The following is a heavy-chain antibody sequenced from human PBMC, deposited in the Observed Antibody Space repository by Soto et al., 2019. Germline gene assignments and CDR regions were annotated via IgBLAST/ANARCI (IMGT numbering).Heavy chain of an antibody. CDR1: GFTFSSYS. J-gene: IGHJ4*02. CDR3: ASGDSSGWYSQFDY. D-gene: IGHD6-19*01. CDR2: ISSSSSYI. V-gene: IGHV3-21*01. Sequence: PMGSLRLSCAASGFTFSSYSMNCVRQAPGKGLEWVSSISSSSSYIYYADSVKGRFTISRDNAKNSLYLQMNSLRAEDTAVYYCASGDSSGWYSQFDYWGQGTLVTGSS.